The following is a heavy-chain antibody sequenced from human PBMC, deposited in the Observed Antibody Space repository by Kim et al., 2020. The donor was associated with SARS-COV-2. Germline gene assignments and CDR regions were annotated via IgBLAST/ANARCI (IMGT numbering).Heavy chain of an antibody. D-gene: IGHD3-10*01. J-gene: IGHJ6*02. CDR3: ASTGFGEQDV. CDR2: ITGGGGGT. V-gene: IGHV3-23*01. Sequence: GGSLRLSCAASGFIFSDYAMTWVRQTPGKGLEWVSTITGGGGGTFYADSVKGRFTISRDNSKNMQFLQMDSLRADDTAVYYCASTGFGEQDVWGQGTTVTVSS. CDR1: GFIFSDYA.